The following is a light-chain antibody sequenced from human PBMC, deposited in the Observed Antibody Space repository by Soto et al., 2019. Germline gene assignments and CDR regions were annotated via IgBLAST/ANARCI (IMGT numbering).Light chain of an antibody. Sequence: EIVLTQSPGTLSLSPGARATLSCRASQSVTSDLAWYQQKPGQAPRLLIYGASNRATGIPDRFSGSGSGIDFTLTVSRLEPEDFAVYYCQHYGSSRTFGQGTKVEIK. CDR2: GAS. V-gene: IGKV3-20*01. J-gene: IGKJ1*01. CDR1: QSVTSD. CDR3: QHYGSSRT.